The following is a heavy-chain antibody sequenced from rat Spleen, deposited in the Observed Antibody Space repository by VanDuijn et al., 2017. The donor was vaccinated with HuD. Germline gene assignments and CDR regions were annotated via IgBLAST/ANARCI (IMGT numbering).Heavy chain of an antibody. CDR3: ARRHYGYTDYFDY. CDR1: GFTFNNYD. V-gene: IGHV5-25*01. CDR2: ISYGDSSGHSST. D-gene: IGHD1-6*01. Sequence: EVQVVEAGGDLVQPGRSMKLSCAASGFTFNNYDLAWVRQAPTRGLGWVATISYGDSSGHSSTYYRDSVKGRFTISRDNAKSTLSLQMDSLRSEDTATYYCARRHYGYTDYFDYWGQGVMVTVSS. J-gene: IGHJ2*01.